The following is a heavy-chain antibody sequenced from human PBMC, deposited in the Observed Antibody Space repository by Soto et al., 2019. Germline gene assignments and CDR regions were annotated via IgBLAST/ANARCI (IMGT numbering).Heavy chain of an antibody. CDR3: AKESWSGYGEGVDYFDY. D-gene: IGHD4-17*01. Sequence: GGSLRLSCAASGFTFSSYAMSWVRQAPGKGLEWVSAISGSGGSTYYADSVKGRFTISRDNSKNTLYLQMNSLRAEDTAVYYCAKESWSGYGEGVDYFDYWGQGTLVTVSS. V-gene: IGHV3-23*01. CDR1: GFTFSSYA. CDR2: ISGSGGST. J-gene: IGHJ4*02.